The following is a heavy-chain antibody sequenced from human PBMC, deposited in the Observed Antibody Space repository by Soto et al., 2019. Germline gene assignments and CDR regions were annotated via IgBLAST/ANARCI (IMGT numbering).Heavy chain of an antibody. J-gene: IGHJ6*03. V-gene: IGHV1-69*08. D-gene: IGHD5-12*01. CDR2: IIPILGIA. CDR1: GGTFSSYT. CDR3: ARDVAEYSGYERYYYYYYMDV. Sequence: QVQLVQSGAEVKKPGSSVKVSCNAAGGTFSSYTISWVRQAPGQGLAWMGRIIPILGIANYAQKFQGSVTFTADKSTSTAYMELRSLRSEDTAVYYCARDVAEYSGYERYYYYYYMDVWCKGNTVTVAS.